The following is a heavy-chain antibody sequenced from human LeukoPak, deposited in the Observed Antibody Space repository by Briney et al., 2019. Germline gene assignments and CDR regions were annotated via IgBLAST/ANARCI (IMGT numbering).Heavy chain of an antibody. CDR3: TGKQDIVVDYYYYYYGMDV. D-gene: IGHD2-2*01. Sequence: PGGSLKLSCAASGFTFSGSAMHRVRQASGKGLEWVGRIRSKANSYATAYAASVKGRFTISRDDSKNTAYLQMNSLKTEDTAVYYCTGKQDIVVDYYYYYYGMDVWGQGTTVTVSS. J-gene: IGHJ6*02. CDR2: IRSKANSYAT. V-gene: IGHV3-73*01. CDR1: GFTFSGSA.